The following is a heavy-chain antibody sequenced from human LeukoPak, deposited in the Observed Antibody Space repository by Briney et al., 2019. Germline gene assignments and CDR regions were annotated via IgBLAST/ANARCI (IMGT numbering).Heavy chain of an antibody. J-gene: IGHJ4*02. D-gene: IGHD6-13*01. Sequence: SETLSLTCTVSGGSIRSYYWSWIRQSPGKGLEWIGGIYYIGSTKYNPSLKSRVTISVDTSKNQFSLKLTSVTAADTAVYYCARVVAAATYYFDYWGQGALVTVSS. CDR2: IYYIGST. V-gene: IGHV4-59*01. CDR3: ARVVAAATYYFDY. CDR1: GGSIRSYY.